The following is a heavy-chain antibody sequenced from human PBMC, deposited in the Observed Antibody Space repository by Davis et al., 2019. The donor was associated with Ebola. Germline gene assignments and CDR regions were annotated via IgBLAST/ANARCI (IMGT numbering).Heavy chain of an antibody. CDR1: GYTFTSYW. CDR3: ARHSSVATREGADF. J-gene: IGHJ4*02. Sequence: GESLKISCKGSGYTFTSYWIAWVRQVPGKGLEWMGSIYPGDSDTRYSPSPQGQVTISADKSSSTAYLHWSSLKASDTAMYYCARHSSVATREGADFWGQGTLVTVSS. D-gene: IGHD6-6*01. CDR2: IYPGDSDT. V-gene: IGHV5-51*01.